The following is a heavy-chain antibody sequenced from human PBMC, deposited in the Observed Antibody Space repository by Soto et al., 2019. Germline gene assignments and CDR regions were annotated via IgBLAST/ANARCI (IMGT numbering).Heavy chain of an antibody. CDR3: ARDRQRALVVVAATGGFDS. Sequence: QVQLVESGGGVVQPGRSLTLSCAASEFTFSHYSMHWVRQAPDLGLEWVAFISYDGSNKYYADSVKGRFTISRDNANNTLVLQMSSLRVEDTGVYYCARDRQRALVVVAATGGFDSWGQGTLVTVSS. J-gene: IGHJ4*02. D-gene: IGHD2-15*01. CDR1: EFTFSHYS. V-gene: IGHV3-30-3*01. CDR2: ISYDGSNK.